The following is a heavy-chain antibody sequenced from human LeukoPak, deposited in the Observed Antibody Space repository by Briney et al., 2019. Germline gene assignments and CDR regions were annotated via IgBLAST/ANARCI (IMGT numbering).Heavy chain of an antibody. V-gene: IGHV3-74*01. D-gene: IGHD6-19*01. CDR1: GFTFSRYW. J-gene: IGHJ3*02. CDR3: AREDVDIAVAASGAFDI. CDR2: IISDGSST. Sequence: GGSLRLSCAASGFTFSRYWRHWVRQAPGKGLVWVSRIISDGSSTSYADSVKGRFTIARDNAKNTLYLQMKSLRAEDTAVYYCAREDVDIAVAASGAFDIWGQGTMVTVSS.